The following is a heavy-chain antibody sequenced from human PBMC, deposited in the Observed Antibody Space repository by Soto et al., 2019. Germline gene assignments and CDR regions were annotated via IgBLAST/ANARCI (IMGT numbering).Heavy chain of an antibody. Sequence: QVQLVQSGAEVKKPGASVKVSCKASGYTFTNYAMHWVRQAPGQRLEWMGWINAGNGNTKYSQQFQGRVTITRDTAAITAYMELSRLRSEDTAVYYCARSSGYYYLEYWGQGTLVTVSS. CDR1: GYTFTNYA. V-gene: IGHV1-3*01. CDR3: ARSSGYYYLEY. J-gene: IGHJ4*02. CDR2: INAGNGNT. D-gene: IGHD3-22*01.